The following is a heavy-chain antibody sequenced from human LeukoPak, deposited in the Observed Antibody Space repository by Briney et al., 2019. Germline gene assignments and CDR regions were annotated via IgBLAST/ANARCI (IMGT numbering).Heavy chain of an antibody. CDR3: ARDLSGVNFDY. CDR2: IYTSGST. Sequence: SETLSLTCTVSGGSISSGSYYWSWIRQPAGKGLEWIGRIYTSGSTNYNPSLKSRVTISVDTSKNQFSLKLSSVTAADTAVYYCARDLSGVNFDYWGQGTLVTVSS. D-gene: IGHD6-25*01. J-gene: IGHJ4*02. V-gene: IGHV4-61*02. CDR1: GGSISSGSYY.